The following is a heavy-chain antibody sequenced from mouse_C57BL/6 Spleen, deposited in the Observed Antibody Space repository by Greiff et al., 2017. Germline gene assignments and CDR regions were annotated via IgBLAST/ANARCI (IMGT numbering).Heavy chain of an antibody. CDR3: ARDYGSSYSAMDY. V-gene: IGHV1-82*01. D-gene: IGHD1-1*01. CDR2: IYPGDGDT. CDR1: GYAFSSCW. J-gene: IGHJ4*01. Sequence: QVQLQQSGPELVKPGASVKISCKASGYAFSSCWMNWVKQRPGRGLEWSGRIYPGDGDTNYNGKFKGKATLTADKSSSTAYMQLSILTSEDSAVYFSARDYGSSYSAMDYWGQGTSVTVSS.